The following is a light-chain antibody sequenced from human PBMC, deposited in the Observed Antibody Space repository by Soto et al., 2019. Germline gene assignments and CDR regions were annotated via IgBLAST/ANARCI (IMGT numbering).Light chain of an antibody. CDR2: GAS. Sequence: IVMTQSPATLSVSPGERATLSCRASQSVSSNLAWYQQKPGQAPRLLIYGASTRAAGIPARFSGSGSGTEFTLTISSLQSKDFAVYYCQQYNNWPPRTFGPGTKVDIK. CDR1: QSVSSN. CDR3: QQYNNWPPRT. J-gene: IGKJ3*01. V-gene: IGKV3-15*01.